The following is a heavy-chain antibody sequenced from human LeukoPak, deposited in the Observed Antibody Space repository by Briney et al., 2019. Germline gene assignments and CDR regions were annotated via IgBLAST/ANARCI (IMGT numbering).Heavy chain of an antibody. CDR2: ISYDGSNK. CDR3: ARDWETVTVYYFDY. CDR1: GFTFSSYG. V-gene: IGHV3-30*03. J-gene: IGHJ4*02. Sequence: GRSLRLSCAASGFTFSSYGMHWVRQAPGKGLEWVAVISYDGSNKYYADSVKGRFTISRDNSKNTLYLQMNSLRAEDTAVYYCARDWETVTVYYFDYWGQGTLVTVSS. D-gene: IGHD4-17*01.